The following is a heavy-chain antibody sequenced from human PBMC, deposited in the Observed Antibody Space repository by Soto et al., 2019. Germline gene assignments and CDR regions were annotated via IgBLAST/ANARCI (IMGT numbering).Heavy chain of an antibody. CDR1: GYTFTSYG. Sequence: QVQLVQSGAEVKKPGASVKVSCKASGYTFTSYGISWVRQAPGQGLEWMGWISAYNGNTNYAQKLQGRVTMTTDTATSTAYRKLRSLRPDDTAVDDCARGSSWGGAADDYWGQGTLVTVSS. CDR2: ISAYNGNT. CDR3: ARGSSWGGAADDY. D-gene: IGHD6-13*01. J-gene: IGHJ4*02. V-gene: IGHV1-18*01.